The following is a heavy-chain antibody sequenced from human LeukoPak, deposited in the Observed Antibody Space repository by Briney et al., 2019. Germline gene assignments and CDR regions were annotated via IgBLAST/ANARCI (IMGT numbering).Heavy chain of an antibody. CDR1: GFTVSSNY. CDR3: ARQRWGSGSLNWFDP. CDR2: IYSGGST. V-gene: IGHV3-66*04. Sequence: GGSLRLSCAASGFTVSSNYMSWVRQAPGKGLEWVSVIYSGGSTYYADSVKGRFTISRDNSKSTLYIQMNSLRAEGTAVYYCARQRWGSGSLNWFDPWGQGTLVSVSS. J-gene: IGHJ5*02. D-gene: IGHD5-24*01.